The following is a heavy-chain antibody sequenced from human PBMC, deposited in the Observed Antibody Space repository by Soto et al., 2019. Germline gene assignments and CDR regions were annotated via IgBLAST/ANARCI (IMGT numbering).Heavy chain of an antibody. CDR3: ARTYYYDSSAYLH. CDR1: GYTFTSYA. D-gene: IGHD3-22*01. J-gene: IGHJ4*02. Sequence: QVQLVQSGAEVKKPGASVKLSCKTSGYTFTSYAIHWVRQAPGQGLEWMGGINGGNGNTKYSQKFQGRVTVTRDTSASTAYMELSSLRSEDTAVYYCARTYYYDSSAYLHWGQGTLVTVSS. V-gene: IGHV1-3*01. CDR2: INGGNGNT.